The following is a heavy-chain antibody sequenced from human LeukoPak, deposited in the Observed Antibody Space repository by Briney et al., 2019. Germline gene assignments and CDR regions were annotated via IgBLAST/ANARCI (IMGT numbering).Heavy chain of an antibody. J-gene: IGHJ4*02. D-gene: IGHD3-22*01. CDR3: AKDSPLGYYDSSGYLDY. CDR2: ISGSGGST. V-gene: IGHV3-23*01. CDR1: GLTFSSYA. Sequence: PGGSLRLSCAASGLTFSSYAMSWGRQAPGKGLGWVSAISGSGGSTYYADSVKGRFTISRDNSKNTLYLQMNSLRAEDTAVYYCAKDSPLGYYDSSGYLDYWGQGTLVTVSS.